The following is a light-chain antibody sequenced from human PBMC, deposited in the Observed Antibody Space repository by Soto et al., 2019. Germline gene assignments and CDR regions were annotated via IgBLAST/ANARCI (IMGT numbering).Light chain of an antibody. CDR3: QQYNDWPPVT. CDR2: GAS. Sequence: ETVMTQSPATLSVSPGEGATLSCRASQTVSSNLAWYQQKPGQAPRLLIYGASTRATGIPARFSGSGSGTEYTLTISSLQSEDSAVYYCQQYNDWPPVTFGQGTKVDSK. J-gene: IGKJ1*01. V-gene: IGKV3-15*01. CDR1: QTVSSN.